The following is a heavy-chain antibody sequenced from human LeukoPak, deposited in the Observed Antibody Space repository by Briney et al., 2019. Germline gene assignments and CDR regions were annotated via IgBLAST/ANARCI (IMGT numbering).Heavy chain of an antibody. D-gene: IGHD2-15*01. V-gene: IGHV3-23*01. CDR1: GFTFSSYA. Sequence: GGSLRLSCAASGFTFSSYAMSWVRQAPGKGLEWVSAISGSGGSTYYADSVKGRFTISRDNSKNTLYLQMNSLRAEDTAVYYCARYCGAASCYSGFDYWGQGALVTVAS. CDR3: ARYCGAASCYSGFDY. CDR2: ISGSGGST. J-gene: IGHJ4*02.